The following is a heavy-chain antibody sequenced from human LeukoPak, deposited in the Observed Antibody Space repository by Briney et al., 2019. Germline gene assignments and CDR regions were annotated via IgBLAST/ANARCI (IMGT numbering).Heavy chain of an antibody. CDR3: ARATVNSGYDPAGGIAAAGIHY. CDR1: GGSISSSSYY. CDR2: IYYSGST. V-gene: IGHV4-39*07. D-gene: IGHD6-13*01. Sequence: SETLSLTCTVSGGSISSSSYYWGWIRQPPGKGLEWIGSIYYSGSTYYNPSLKSRVTISVDTSKNQFSLKLSSVTAADTAVYYCARATVNSGYDPAGGIAAAGIHYWGQGTLVTVSS. J-gene: IGHJ4*02.